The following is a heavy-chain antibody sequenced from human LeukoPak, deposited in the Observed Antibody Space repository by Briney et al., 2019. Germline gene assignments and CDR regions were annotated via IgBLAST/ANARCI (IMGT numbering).Heavy chain of an antibody. CDR3: ASDDYGDYVLPY. J-gene: IGHJ4*02. V-gene: IGHV4-34*01. CDR2: INHSGST. Sequence: SETLSLTCAVYGGSFSGYYWSWIRQPPGKGLEWIGEINHSGSTNYNPSLKSRVTISVDTSKNQFSLKLSSVTAADTAVYYCASDDYGDYVLPYWGQGTLVTVSS. D-gene: IGHD4-17*01. CDR1: GGSFSGYY.